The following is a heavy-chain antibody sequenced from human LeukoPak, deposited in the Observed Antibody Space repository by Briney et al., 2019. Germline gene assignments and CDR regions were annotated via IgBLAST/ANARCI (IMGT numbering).Heavy chain of an antibody. CDR1: GFTFSTYA. Sequence: GGSLRLSCAASGFTFSTYAMSWVRQAPGKGLEWVSFISGGGVNTYYADSVKGRFTISRDNSKDTLYLQMNSLRAEDTAVYYCAKVEGLLLTLDYWGQGTLVTVSS. CDR3: AKVEGLLLTLDY. D-gene: IGHD3-10*01. V-gene: IGHV3-23*01. J-gene: IGHJ4*02. CDR2: ISGGGVNT.